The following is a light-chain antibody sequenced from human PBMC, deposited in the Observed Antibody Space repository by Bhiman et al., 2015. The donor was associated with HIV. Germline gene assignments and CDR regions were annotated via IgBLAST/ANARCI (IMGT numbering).Light chain of an antibody. CDR3: AAWDDSLSGGV. CDR1: SSNIGRNT. J-gene: IGLJ3*02. V-gene: IGLV1-44*01. Sequence: QSVLTQPPSASGTPGQRVTISCSGSSSNIGRNTVNWYQQLPGTAPKLLIYRNNQRPSGVPDRFSGSKSGTSASLAISGLQAEDEADYYCAAWDDSLSGGVFGGGTKLTVL. CDR2: RNN.